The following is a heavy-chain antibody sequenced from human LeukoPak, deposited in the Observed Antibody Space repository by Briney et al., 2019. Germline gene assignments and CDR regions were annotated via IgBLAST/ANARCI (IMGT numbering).Heavy chain of an antibody. CDR1: GFTFDDYA. CDR3: ATLDYYDSTSPHDY. Sequence: PGGSLRLSCAASGFTFDDYAMHWVRQAPGKGLEWVSGISWNSGSIGYADSVKGRFTISRDNSKNTLYLQMNSLRAEDTAVYYCATLDYYDSTSPHDYWGQGTLVTVSS. V-gene: IGHV3-9*01. J-gene: IGHJ4*02. CDR2: ISWNSGSI. D-gene: IGHD3-22*01.